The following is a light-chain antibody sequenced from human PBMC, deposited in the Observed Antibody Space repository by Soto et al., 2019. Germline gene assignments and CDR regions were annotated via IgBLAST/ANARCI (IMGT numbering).Light chain of an antibody. V-gene: IGLV2-8*01. CDR3: KSYAGSNTYV. CDR2: EVS. Sequence: QSALTQPPSASGSLGQSVTISCTGTSSDIGDYNYVSWYQQHAGKAPKLMIYEVSQRPSGVPDRFSGSKSGNTASLTVSGLQAADEADYFCKSYAGSNTYVFGSGTKVTVL. J-gene: IGLJ1*01. CDR1: SSDIGDYNY.